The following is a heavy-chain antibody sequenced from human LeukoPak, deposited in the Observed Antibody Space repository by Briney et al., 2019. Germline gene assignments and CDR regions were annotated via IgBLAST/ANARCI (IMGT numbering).Heavy chain of an antibody. CDR3: ARGSGSYERDYYYYMDV. V-gene: IGHV3-33*01. CDR1: GFTFSSYG. CDR2: IWYDGSNK. Sequence: GGSLRLSCAASGFTFSSYGMHWVRQAPGKGLEWVAVIWYDGSNKYYADSVKGRFTISRDNSKNTLYLQMNSLRAEDTAVYYCARGSGSYERDYYYYMDVWGKGTTVTVSS. J-gene: IGHJ6*03. D-gene: IGHD3-10*01.